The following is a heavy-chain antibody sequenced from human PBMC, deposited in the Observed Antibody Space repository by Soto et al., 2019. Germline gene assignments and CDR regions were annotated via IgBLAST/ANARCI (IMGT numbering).Heavy chain of an antibody. CDR3: ANTIPPRISDY. Sequence: QITLKESGPTLVKPTQTLTLTCTFSGFSLSTSGVGVGWIRQPPGKALEWLALIYWDDDKRYSPSLHSRLTITKDTSKNQVVLTMNIVDPVDTAQYYGANTIPPRISDYWGQGTLVTVSS. J-gene: IGHJ4*02. CDR2: IYWDDDK. CDR1: GFSLSTSGVG. V-gene: IGHV2-5*02.